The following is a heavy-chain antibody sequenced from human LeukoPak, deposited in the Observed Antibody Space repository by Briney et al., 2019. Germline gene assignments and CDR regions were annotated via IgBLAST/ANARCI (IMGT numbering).Heavy chain of an antibody. CDR2: ISAYNGNT. J-gene: IGHJ4*02. V-gene: IGHV1-18*01. CDR3: ARDRLTDYSLFDY. D-gene: IGHD3-9*01. Sequence: ASVKVSCKASGYTFTSYGISWVRQAPGQGLEWMAWISAYNGNTKYAEMLKGRVTMTTDTSKNTTYMELRSLRSDDTAVFYCARDRLTDYSLFDYGGQGTLVTVSS. CDR1: GYTFTSYG.